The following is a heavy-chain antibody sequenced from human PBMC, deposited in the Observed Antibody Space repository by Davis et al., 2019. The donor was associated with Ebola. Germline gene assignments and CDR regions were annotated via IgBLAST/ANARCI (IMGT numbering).Heavy chain of an antibody. D-gene: IGHD1-26*01. CDR3: ARTKAVGAPFDF. J-gene: IGHJ4*02. Sequence: MPSETLSLTCTVSGGSISSYYWSWIRQPPGKGLEWIGYIYYSGNTNYNPSLKSRVTISVDTSKKQFSLRLTSVTAADTAIYYCARTKAVGAPFDFWGQGTQITVSS. CDR1: GGSISSYY. CDR2: IYYSGNT. V-gene: IGHV4-59*01.